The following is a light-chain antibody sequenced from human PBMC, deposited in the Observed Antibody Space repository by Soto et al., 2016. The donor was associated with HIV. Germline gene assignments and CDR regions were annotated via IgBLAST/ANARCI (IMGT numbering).Light chain of an antibody. CDR3: LQDYNYPWT. CDR1: QSINDW. J-gene: IGKJ1*01. V-gene: IGKV1-5*03. CDR2: MAS. Sequence: DIQMTQSPSTLSASVGDRVTITCRASQSINDWLAWYQQKPGKAPKLLIYMASTLESGVPSRFSGSGSGTEFTLTISSLQPEDFATYYCLQDYNYPWTFGQGTKVEIK.